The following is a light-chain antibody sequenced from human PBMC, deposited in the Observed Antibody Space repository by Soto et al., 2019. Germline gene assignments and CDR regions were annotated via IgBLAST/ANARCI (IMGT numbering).Light chain of an antibody. J-gene: IGLJ1*01. CDR2: EVN. CDR1: SSDVGGYKY. V-gene: IGLV2-8*01. CDR3: SAYAGSNKLGV. Sequence: QSALTQPPSASGSPGQSVTISCTGTSSDVGGYKYVSWYQQHPGKAPKLMIFEVNKRPSGVPDRFSGSKSGNTASLTVSGLQAEDDADYYCSAYAGSNKLGVFGTGTKLTVL.